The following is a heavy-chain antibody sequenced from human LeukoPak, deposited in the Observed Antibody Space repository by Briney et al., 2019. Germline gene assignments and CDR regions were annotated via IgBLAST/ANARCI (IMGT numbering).Heavy chain of an antibody. J-gene: IGHJ5*02. CDR3: ARHLRLWQNWFDP. D-gene: IGHD5-18*01. V-gene: IGHV5-51*01. CDR2: IYPGDSDT. CDR1: GXRFTNYW. Sequence: GESLKISCKGSGXRFTNYWIGWVRQMPGKGPEWMGIIYPGDSDTRYSPSFQGQVTISADKSISTAYLQWSSLKASDTAMYYCARHLRLWQNWFDPWGQGTLVTVSS.